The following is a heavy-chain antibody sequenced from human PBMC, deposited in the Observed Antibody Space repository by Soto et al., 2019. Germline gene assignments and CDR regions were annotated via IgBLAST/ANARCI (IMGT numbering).Heavy chain of an antibody. CDR1: GGSISSADYY. J-gene: IGHJ4*01. D-gene: IGHD3-10*01. V-gene: IGHV4-30-4*01. Sequence: QVQLQESGPGLVKPSQTLSLTCTVSGGSISSADYYWSWIRQPPGKGLEWIGYFHSSGATYKDPSLKSRVTISVDTSKDQTSLKLASVTAADTAVYYCASIWFGDFDYWGHGTLVTVSS. CDR2: FHSSGAT. CDR3: ASIWFGDFDY.